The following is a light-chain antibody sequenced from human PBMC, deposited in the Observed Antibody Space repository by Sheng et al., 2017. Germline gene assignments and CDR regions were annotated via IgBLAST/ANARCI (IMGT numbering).Light chain of an antibody. Sequence: SYELTQPPSVSVSPGQTASITCSGDKLGDKYACWYQQKPGQSPVLVIYQDSKRPSGIPERFSGSNSGNTATLTISGTQAMDEADYYCQAWDSSTXLYVFGTGTKVTVL. V-gene: IGLV3-1*01. J-gene: IGLJ1*01. CDR1: KLGDKY. CDR3: QAWDSSTXLYV. CDR2: QDS.